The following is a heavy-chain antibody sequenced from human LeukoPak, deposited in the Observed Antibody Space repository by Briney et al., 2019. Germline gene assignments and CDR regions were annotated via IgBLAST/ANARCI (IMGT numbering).Heavy chain of an antibody. J-gene: IGHJ4*02. CDR2: IYYSGNT. V-gene: IGHV4-39*07. D-gene: IGHD5-12*01. Sequence: SETLSLTCTVSGVSISSSNSYWGWIRQPPGKGLEWIGSIYYSGNTYYNASLKSQVSISIDTSKNQFSLKLSSVTAADTAVYYCARWSGYDFPFDYWGQGTLVTVSS. CDR3: ARWSGYDFPFDY. CDR1: GVSISSSNSY.